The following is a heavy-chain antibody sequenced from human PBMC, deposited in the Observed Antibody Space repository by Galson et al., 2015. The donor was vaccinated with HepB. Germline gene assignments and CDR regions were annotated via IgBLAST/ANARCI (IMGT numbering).Heavy chain of an antibody. CDR2: ISGSGGST. J-gene: IGHJ2*01. CDR3: ATTVTGRANDLGWYFDL. CDR1: GFTFSSYA. V-gene: IGHV3-23*01. D-gene: IGHD4-11*01. Sequence: SLRLSCAASGFTFSSYAMSWVRQAPGKGLEWVSAISGSGGSTYYADSVKGRFTISRDNSKNTLYLQMNSLRAEDTAVYYCATTVTGRANDLGWYFDLWGRGTLVTVSS.